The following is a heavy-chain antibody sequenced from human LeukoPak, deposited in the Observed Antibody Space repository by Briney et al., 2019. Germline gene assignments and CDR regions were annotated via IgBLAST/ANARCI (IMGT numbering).Heavy chain of an antibody. D-gene: IGHD1-1*01. CDR2: IYYSGST. J-gene: IGHJ5*02. CDR3: ARHGTSGTNLNWFDP. V-gene: IGHV4-59*01. Sequence: SETLSLTCTVSGGSISSFYWSWIRQPPGKGLEWIGYIYYSGSTNYNPSLKSRVTVSVDTSKNQFSLKLSSVTAADTAVYYCARHGTSGTNLNWFDPWGQGTLVTVSS. CDR1: GGSISSFY.